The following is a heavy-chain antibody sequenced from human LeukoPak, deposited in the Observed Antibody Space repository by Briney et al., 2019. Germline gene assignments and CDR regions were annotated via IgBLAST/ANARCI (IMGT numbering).Heavy chain of an antibody. CDR3: ARVCMGAARPYNWFDP. CDR1: GGSVSSGSYY. CDR2: IYYSGST. J-gene: IGHJ5*02. V-gene: IGHV4-61*01. D-gene: IGHD6-6*01. Sequence: PSETLSLTCTVSGGSVSSGSYYWSWIRQPPGKGLGWIGYIYYSGSTNYNPSLKSRVTISVDTSKNQFSLKLSSVTAADTAVYYCARVCMGAARPYNWFDPWGQGTLVTVSS.